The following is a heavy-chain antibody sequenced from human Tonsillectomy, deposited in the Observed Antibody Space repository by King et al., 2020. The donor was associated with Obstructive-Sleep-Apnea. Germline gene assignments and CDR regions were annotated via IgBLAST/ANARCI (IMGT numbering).Heavy chain of an antibody. V-gene: IGHV3-9*01. Sequence: LVESGGGLVQPGRSLSLSCAASGFTFDDYAMHWVRQAPGKGLEWVSGISWNSGSIGYADSVKGRFTISRDNAKNSLYLQMHSLRPEDTALYYCAKASPGRYFQHWGQGTLVTVSS. CDR1: GFTFDDYA. J-gene: IGHJ1*01. CDR2: ISWNSGSI. D-gene: IGHD3-16*02. CDR3: AKASPGRYFQH.